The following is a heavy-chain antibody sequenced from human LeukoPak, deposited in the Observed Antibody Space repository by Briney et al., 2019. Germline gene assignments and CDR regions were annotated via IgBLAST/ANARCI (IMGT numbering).Heavy chain of an antibody. J-gene: IGHJ4*02. D-gene: IGHD3-3*01. V-gene: IGHV1-46*01. CDR1: GYTFTSYY. CDR3: ARGDRTHTIFGVALDY. CDR2: INPSGGST. Sequence: GASVKVSCKASGYTFTSYYMHWVRQAPGQGLEWMGIINPSGGSTSYAQKFQGRVTITADESTSTAYMELSSLRSEDTAVYYCARGDRTHTIFGVALDYWGQGTLVTVSS.